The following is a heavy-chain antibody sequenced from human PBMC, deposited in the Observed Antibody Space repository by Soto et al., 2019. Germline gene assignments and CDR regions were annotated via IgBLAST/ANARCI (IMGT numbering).Heavy chain of an antibody. CDR2: IYYRGNT. J-gene: IGHJ6*02. CDR1: GGSISTYY. CDR3: ARGGYYDNVWGKLSHYGLDK. V-gene: IGHV4-59*08. D-gene: IGHD3-16*01. Sequence: SEILSLTCTVSGGSISTYYWSWIRQPPGKGLEWIGYIYYRGNTNYNPSFKSRVTISLDTSKNQFSLRLSSVTAADTAVYYCARGGYYDNVWGKLSHYGLDKWGQGTSVNVSS.